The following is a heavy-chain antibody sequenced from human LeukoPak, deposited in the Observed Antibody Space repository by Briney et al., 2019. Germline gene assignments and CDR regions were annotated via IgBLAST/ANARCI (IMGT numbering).Heavy chain of an antibody. D-gene: IGHD6-6*01. CDR2: ISGSGGST. CDR3: AQDGVFAPAPPFDY. V-gene: IGHV3-23*01. CDR1: GFTISSNY. Sequence: GGCLRLSCEASGFTISSNYMSWVRQAPGKGLEWVSAISGSGGSTYYADTVNGRFTISRDNSKNTLYLQMNSLRAEDTAVYYCAQDGVFAPAPPFDYWGQGTLVTVSS. J-gene: IGHJ4*02.